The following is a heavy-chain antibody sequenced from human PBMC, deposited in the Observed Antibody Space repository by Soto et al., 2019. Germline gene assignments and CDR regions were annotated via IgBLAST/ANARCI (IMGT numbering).Heavy chain of an antibody. Sequence: ESGPTLVNPTQTLTLTCIFSGFSLRTRGVGVGWIRQPPGKALEWLGFIYWNDDKRYSPSLKSRLTITKDTSKNQVVLTMTNMDPVDTATYYCAKSGSSGWYGWFDPWGQGTLVTVSS. CDR3: AKSGSSGWYGWFDP. D-gene: IGHD6-19*01. CDR1: GFSLRTRGVG. V-gene: IGHV2-5*01. CDR2: IYWNDDK. J-gene: IGHJ5*02.